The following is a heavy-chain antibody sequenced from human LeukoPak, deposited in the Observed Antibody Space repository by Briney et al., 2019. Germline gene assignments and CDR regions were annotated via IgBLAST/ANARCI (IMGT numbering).Heavy chain of an antibody. D-gene: IGHD1-26*01. Sequence: GASVTVSCKASGYTFTSYDINWVRQATGQGLEWMGWMNPNSGNTGYAQKFQGRVTMTRNTSISTAYMELSSLRSEDTAVYYCARGLSGSHGYYYYYMDVWGKGTTVTVSS. V-gene: IGHV1-8*01. J-gene: IGHJ6*03. CDR2: MNPNSGNT. CDR1: GYTFTSYD. CDR3: ARGLSGSHGYYYYYMDV.